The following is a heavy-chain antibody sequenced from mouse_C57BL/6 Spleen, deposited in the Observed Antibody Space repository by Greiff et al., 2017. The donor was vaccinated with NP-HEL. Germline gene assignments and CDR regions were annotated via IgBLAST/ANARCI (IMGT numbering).Heavy chain of an antibody. CDR2: FYPGSGSI. CDR3: ARHALYYYGSSYFDY. J-gene: IGHJ2*01. Sequence: QVQLQQSGAELVKPGASVKLSCKASSYTFTEYPIHWVKQRSGQGREWIGWFYPGSGSIKYNEKFKDKATLTADKSSSTVYMELSRLTSEDSAVYFCARHALYYYGSSYFDYWGQGTTLTVSS. V-gene: IGHV1-62-2*01. D-gene: IGHD1-1*01. CDR1: SYTFTEYP.